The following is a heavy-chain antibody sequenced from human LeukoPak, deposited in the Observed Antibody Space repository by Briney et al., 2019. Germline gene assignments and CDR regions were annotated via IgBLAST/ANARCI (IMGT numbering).Heavy chain of an antibody. J-gene: IGHJ3*02. CDR1: VLTFSSYS. CDR3: ARPTRIVGTIGAFDR. CDR2: ISSSSYM. V-gene: IGHV3-21*01. D-gene: IGHD2/OR15-2a*01. Sequence: GGSLTLSCAASVLTFSSYSMNGVRQAPGRGLDGVSSISSSSYMYYVDSVKGGLTISRDNAKNSLYLQMNSLRAEGTAVYYLARPTRIVGTIGAFDRWGEGRMVTVSS.